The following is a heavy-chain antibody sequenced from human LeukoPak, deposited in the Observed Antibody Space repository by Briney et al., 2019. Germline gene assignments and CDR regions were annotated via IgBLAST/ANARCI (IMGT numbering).Heavy chain of an antibody. Sequence: GASVKVSCKASGYTFTSYYMHWVRQAPGQGLEWMGIINPSGGSTSYAQKFQGRVTMTRDTSASTVYMELSSLRSEDTAVYYCARETLMGATAYWGQGALVTVSS. CDR2: INPSGGST. V-gene: IGHV1-46*01. J-gene: IGHJ4*02. CDR3: ARETLMGATAY. D-gene: IGHD1-26*01. CDR1: GYTFTSYY.